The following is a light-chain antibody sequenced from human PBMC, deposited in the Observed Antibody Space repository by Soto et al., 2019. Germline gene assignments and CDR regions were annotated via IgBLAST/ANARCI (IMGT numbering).Light chain of an antibody. Sequence: EIVLTQSPGPLSLSPGERATLSCRASQSVSSSYLAWYQQKPGQAPRLLIYGASTRATGIPARFSGSGSGTEFTLTISSLQPDDFATYYCQHYNSYSEAFGQGTKVDIK. CDR2: GAS. V-gene: IGKV3-20*01. CDR1: QSVSSSY. J-gene: IGKJ1*01. CDR3: QHYNSYSEA.